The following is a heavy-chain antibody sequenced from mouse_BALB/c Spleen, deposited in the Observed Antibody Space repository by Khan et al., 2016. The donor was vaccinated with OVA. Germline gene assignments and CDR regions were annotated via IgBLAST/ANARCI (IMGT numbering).Heavy chain of an antibody. J-gene: IGHJ3*01. CDR1: GYTFTTYT. CDR3: AGSGQFELRGMFTN. CDR2: INPSNDYT. D-gene: IGHD3-3*01. Sequence: QVQLKQSGAELARPGASVKMSCKTSGYTFTTYTLHWVKQRPGRGLEWIGYINPSNDYTNYNQKFKDKSTLTADKSSSTAYMQLSSLTSEESAVYYCAGSGQFELRGMFTNWGQGTMVTVSA. V-gene: IGHV1-4*01.